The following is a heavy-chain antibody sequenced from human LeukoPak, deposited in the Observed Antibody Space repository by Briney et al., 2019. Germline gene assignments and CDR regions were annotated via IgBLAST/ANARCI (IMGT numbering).Heavy chain of an antibody. Sequence: GRSLRLSCAASGFIFRSYAMNWVRQAPGKGLEWVAGTSFDGGKNFYVDSVKGRFTISRDNSNNTVYLKMNSLRPEDTAVYYCARALTMFRGVPNLDSWGQGTLVTVSS. CDR2: TSFDGGKN. D-gene: IGHD3-10*01. J-gene: IGHJ4*02. V-gene: IGHV3-30*04. CDR1: GFIFRSYA. CDR3: ARALTMFRGVPNLDS.